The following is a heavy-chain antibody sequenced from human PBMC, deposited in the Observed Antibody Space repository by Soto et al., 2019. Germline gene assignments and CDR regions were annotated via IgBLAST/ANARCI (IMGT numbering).Heavy chain of an antibody. CDR2: ISYDGSNK. CDR3: ANGVPWGQIYYYYYGMDV. Sequence: QVQLVESGGGVVQPGRSLRLSCAASGFTFSSYGMHWVRQAPGKGLEWVAVISYDGSNKYYADSVKGRFTISRDNSKNTLYLQMNSLRAEDTAVYYCANGVPWGQIYYYYYGMDVWGQGTTVTVSS. J-gene: IGHJ6*02. V-gene: IGHV3-30*18. D-gene: IGHD1-26*01. CDR1: GFTFSSYG.